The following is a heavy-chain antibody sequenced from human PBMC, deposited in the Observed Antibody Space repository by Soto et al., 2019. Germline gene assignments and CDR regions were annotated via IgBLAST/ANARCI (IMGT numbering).Heavy chain of an antibody. V-gene: IGHV4-34*01. CDR2: INHSGST. Sequence: PXETLSITCAVYGGSFSGYYWSGIRQPPGKGLEWIGEINHSGSTNYNPSLKSRVTISVDTSKNQFSLKLSSVTAADTAVYYCARGFHQLLVSGIAAELNWFDPWGQGTLVTVYS. J-gene: IGHJ5*02. CDR3: ARGFHQLLVSGIAAELNWFDP. D-gene: IGHD6-13*01. CDR1: GGSFSGYY.